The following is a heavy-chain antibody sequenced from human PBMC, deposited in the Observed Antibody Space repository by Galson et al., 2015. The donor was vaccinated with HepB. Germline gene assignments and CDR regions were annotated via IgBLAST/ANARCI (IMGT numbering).Heavy chain of an antibody. J-gene: IGHJ4*02. V-gene: IGHV3-15*01. CDR3: TTERRNRYSRSCYFDY. Sequence: SLRLSCAASGFTFSNAAMSWVRQAPGKGLEWVGRIKSRADGGTTDSAAPVKVRFTISRDESKHTLYLQINSLKTEDTAVYYCTTERRNRYSRSCYFDYWGQGPLVTVSS. CDR2: IKSRADGGTT. D-gene: IGHD6-13*01. CDR1: GFTFSNAA.